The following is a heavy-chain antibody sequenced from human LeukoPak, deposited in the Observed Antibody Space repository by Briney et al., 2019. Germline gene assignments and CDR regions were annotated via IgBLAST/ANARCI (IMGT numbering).Heavy chain of an antibody. D-gene: IGHD3-22*01. J-gene: IGHJ4*02. Sequence: GGSLRLSCAVSGITLSNYGMTWVRQAPGKGLEWVAGIRGSGGSTNYAGSVKGRFTISRDNAKNKLYLQMNSLRAEDTAVYFCAKRGVVIRVILVGFHKEAYYFDSWGQGVLVTVSS. V-gene: IGHV3-23*01. CDR2: IRGSGGST. CDR3: AKRGVVIRVILVGFHKEAYYFDS. CDR1: GITLSNYG.